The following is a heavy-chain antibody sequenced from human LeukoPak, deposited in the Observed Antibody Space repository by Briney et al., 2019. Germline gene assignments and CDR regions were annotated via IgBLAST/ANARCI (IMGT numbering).Heavy chain of an antibody. D-gene: IGHD5-12*01. CDR1: GINFRGYW. CDR2: MKQDGSEK. J-gene: IGHJ4*02. Sequence: SGGSLRLSCAASGINFRGYWMAWVRQAPGKGLEWVANMKQDGSEKYYVDSVKGRFTISRDNAKNSLYLEMNSLRVEDTAVYYCARDLGHTGYDLYDYWGQGTLVTVSS. CDR3: ARDLGHTGYDLYDY. V-gene: IGHV3-7*01.